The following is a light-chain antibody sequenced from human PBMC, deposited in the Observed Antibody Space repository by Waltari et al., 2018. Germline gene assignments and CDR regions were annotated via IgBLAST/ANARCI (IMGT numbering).Light chain of an antibody. CDR3: QSYVSTHVI. V-gene: IGLV1-40*01. Sequence: QSVLTQPASMSGAPGQRVHISCTGSSSNIGAGHDVHWYQCLPGAAPRLLIYSNSHRPSGVPGRFSGSRSGSSASLVITGLQTEDEATYYCQSYVSTHVIFGGGTLLTVL. CDR2: SNS. CDR1: SSNIGAGHD. J-gene: IGLJ2*01.